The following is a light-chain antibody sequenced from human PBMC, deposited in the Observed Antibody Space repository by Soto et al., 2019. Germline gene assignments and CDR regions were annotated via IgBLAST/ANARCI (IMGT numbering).Light chain of an antibody. CDR3: QQSYSTLWT. Sequence: DIQMTQSPSSLSASVGDRVTITCRASQSISSYLNWYQQKPGKAPKLLIYAASRLQSGVPSRFSGSGSGKDFALTISSLQPEDFATYDCQQSYSTLWTFGQGTKVEIK. CDR2: AAS. V-gene: IGKV1-39*01. CDR1: QSISSY. J-gene: IGKJ1*01.